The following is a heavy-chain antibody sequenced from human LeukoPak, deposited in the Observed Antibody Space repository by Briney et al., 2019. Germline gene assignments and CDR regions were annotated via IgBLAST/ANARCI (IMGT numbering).Heavy chain of an antibody. CDR1: GGSISSSSYY. CDR3: ARHGSRHNYYDFDY. V-gene: IGHV4-39*01. J-gene: IGHJ4*02. D-gene: IGHD3-22*01. Sequence: PSETLSLTCTVSGGSISSSSYYWGWIRQPPGKGLEWIGSIYYSGSTYYNPSLKSRVTISVDTSKNQFSLKLSSVTAADTAVYYCARHGSRHNYYDFDYRGQGTLVTVSS. CDR2: IYYSGST.